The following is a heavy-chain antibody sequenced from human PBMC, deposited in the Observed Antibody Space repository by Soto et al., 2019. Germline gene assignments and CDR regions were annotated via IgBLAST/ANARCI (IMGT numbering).Heavy chain of an antibody. V-gene: IGHV4-59*01. CDR1: GGSISSYY. D-gene: IGHD6-19*01. Sequence: QVQLQESGPGLVKPSETLSLTCTVSGGSISSYYWSWIRQPPGKGLEWIGYIYYSGSTNYNPSLKSRVTISVDTSKNQFSLKLSSVTAADTAVYYCAREGDGRISGFFDYWGQGTLVTVSS. CDR2: IYYSGST. CDR3: AREGDGRISGFFDY. J-gene: IGHJ4*02.